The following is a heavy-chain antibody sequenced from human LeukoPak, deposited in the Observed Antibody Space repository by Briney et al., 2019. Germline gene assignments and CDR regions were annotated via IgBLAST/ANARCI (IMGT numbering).Heavy chain of an antibody. V-gene: IGHV3-23*01. CDR3: AKEGIQLGYNWFDP. CDR2: ISGSGGST. Sequence: GGSLRLSFAASGFTFSSYSMNWVRQAPGKGLEWVSAISGSGGSTYYADSVKGRFTISRDNSKNTLYLQMNSLRAEDTAVYYCAKEGIQLGYNWFDPWGQGTLVTVSS. J-gene: IGHJ5*02. D-gene: IGHD5-18*01. CDR1: GFTFSSYS.